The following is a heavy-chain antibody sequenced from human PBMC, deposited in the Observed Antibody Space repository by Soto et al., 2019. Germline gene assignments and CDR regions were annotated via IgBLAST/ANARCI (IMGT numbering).Heavy chain of an antibody. CDR2: IYPGDSDT. CDR3: ARHYCSSTSCSIFDY. Sequence: GESLKISCKGSGYSFTSYWIGWVRQMPGKGLEWMGIIYPGDSDTRYSPSLQGQVTISADKSISTAYLQWSSLKASDTAMYYCARHYCSSTSCSIFDYWGQGTLVTVSS. V-gene: IGHV5-51*01. J-gene: IGHJ4*02. D-gene: IGHD2-2*01. CDR1: GYSFTSYW.